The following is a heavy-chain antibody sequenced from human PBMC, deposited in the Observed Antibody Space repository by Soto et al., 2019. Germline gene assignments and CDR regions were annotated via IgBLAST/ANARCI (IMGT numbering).Heavy chain of an antibody. CDR3: ARVVRESSYFQMDV. CDR1: GFTVSSNY. J-gene: IGHJ6*04. V-gene: IGHV3-66*01. D-gene: IGHD2-8*01. CDR2: IYSDGST. Sequence: ELQLVESGGGLVQPGGSLRLSCAASGFTVSSNYMTWVRQAPGKGLEWISGIYSDGSTYYADSVKGRFTISSDSSENTLNLQMSSLRAEDTAMYYCARVVRESSYFQMDVWGKGTTVTVSS.